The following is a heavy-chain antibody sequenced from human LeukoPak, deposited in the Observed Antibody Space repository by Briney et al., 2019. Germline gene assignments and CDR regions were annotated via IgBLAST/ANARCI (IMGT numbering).Heavy chain of an antibody. V-gene: IGHV1-58*02. CDR2: IVVGSGNT. J-gene: IGHJ4*02. Sequence: ASVKVSCKASGFTFTSSAMQGVRQARGQRLEWIGWIVVGSGNTNYAQKFQERVTITRDMSTSTAYMELSSLRSEDTAVYYRAASGSYYHRLLDYWGQGTLVTVSS. D-gene: IGHD1-26*01. CDR3: AASGSYYHRLLDY. CDR1: GFTFTSSA.